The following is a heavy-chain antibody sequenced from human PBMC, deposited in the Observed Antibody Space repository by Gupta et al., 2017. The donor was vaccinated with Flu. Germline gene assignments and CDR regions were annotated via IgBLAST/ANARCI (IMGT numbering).Heavy chain of an antibody. V-gene: IGHV3-33*01. CDR2: IWSNGNNK. CDR1: TFSSYC. CDR3: VRERGPFDGFDI. Sequence: TFSSYCMRWGRQAPGKGLGWVAVIWSNGNNKYYADSVRGRFTFSRDNSKNTMYLQMGSLRVEDTAVYYCVRERGPFDGFDIWGQGTRVTVSS. D-gene: IGHD3-10*01. J-gene: IGHJ3*02.